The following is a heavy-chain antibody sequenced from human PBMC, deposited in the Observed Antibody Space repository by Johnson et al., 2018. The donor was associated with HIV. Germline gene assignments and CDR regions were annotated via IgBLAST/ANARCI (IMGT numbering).Heavy chain of an antibody. J-gene: IGHJ3*02. V-gene: IGHV3-30-3*01. Sequence: QVQLVESGGGVVQPGRSLRLSCAASGFTFSSYAMSWVRQAPGKGLEWVAVISYDGSNKYYADSVKDRFTISRDNSKNTLYVQMNSLRAEDTAVYYCAKDGRITGTKDAFDIWGQGTMVTVSS. CDR2: ISYDGSNK. CDR3: AKDGRITGTKDAFDI. CDR1: GFTFSSYA. D-gene: IGHD1-7*01.